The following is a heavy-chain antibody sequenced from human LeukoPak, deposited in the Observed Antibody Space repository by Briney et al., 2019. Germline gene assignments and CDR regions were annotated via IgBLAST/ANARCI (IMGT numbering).Heavy chain of an antibody. J-gene: IGHJ4*02. CDR1: GFTLSIYW. D-gene: IGHD1-1*01. CDR3: VRDPVTRFTGSPPY. V-gene: IGHV3-7*01. CDR2: IKQDGSEK. Sequence: SGGSLRLSCAASGFTLSIYWMSWVRQAPGKGLEWVANIKQDGSEKHYVDSVKGRFTISRDNAKNSLYLQMNSLRAEDAAVYYCVRDPVTRFTGSPPYWGQGTLLTVSS.